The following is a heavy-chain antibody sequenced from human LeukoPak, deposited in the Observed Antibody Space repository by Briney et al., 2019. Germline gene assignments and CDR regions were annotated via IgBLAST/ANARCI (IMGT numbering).Heavy chain of an antibody. J-gene: IGHJ6*03. CDR2: MNPNSGNT. V-gene: IGHV1-8*02. Sequence: ASVKVSCKAPGYTFTGYYMHWVRQATGQGLEWMGWMNPNSGNTGYAQKFQGRVTMTRNTSISTAYMELSSLRSEDTAVYYCARSLVPYYYGSGSKSSYYYYYYYMDVWGKGTTVTISS. D-gene: IGHD3-10*01. CDR3: ARSLVPYYYGSGSKSSYYYYYYYMDV. CDR1: GYTFTGYY.